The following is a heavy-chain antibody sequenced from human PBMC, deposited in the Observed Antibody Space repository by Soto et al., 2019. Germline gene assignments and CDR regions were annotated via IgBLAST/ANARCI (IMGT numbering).Heavy chain of an antibody. V-gene: IGHV3-30-3*01. CDR2: ISYDGSNK. J-gene: IGHJ4*02. CDR3: ARDRSSYFDY. Sequence: GGSLRLSCAASGFTFSSYAMHWVRQAPGKGLEWVAVISYDGSNKYYADSVKGRFTISRDNSKNTLYLQMNSLRAEDTAVYYCARDRSSYFDYWGQGTLVTVSS. CDR1: GFTFSSYA. D-gene: IGHD3-16*02.